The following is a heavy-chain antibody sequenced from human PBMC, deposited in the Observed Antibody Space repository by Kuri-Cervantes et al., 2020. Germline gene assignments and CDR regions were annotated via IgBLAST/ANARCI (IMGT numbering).Heavy chain of an antibody. D-gene: IGHD3-22*01. J-gene: IGHJ4*02. CDR2: ISSSGSTI. CDR1: GFTFSRDW. V-gene: IGHV3-48*04. CDR3: ARYYDSSGYYHYFDY. Sequence: GSLRLSCAASGFTFSRDWMSWVRQAPGKGLEWVSYISSSGSTIYYADSVKGRFTISRDNAKNSLYLQMNSLRAEDTAVYYCARYYDSSGYYHYFDYWGQGTLVTVSS.